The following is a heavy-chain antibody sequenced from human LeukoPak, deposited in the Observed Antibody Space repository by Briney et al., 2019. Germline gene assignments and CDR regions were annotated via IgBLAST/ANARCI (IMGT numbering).Heavy chain of an antibody. J-gene: IGHJ4*02. Sequence: PGRSLRLSCAASGFTFSTYGVHWVRQAPGKGLEWVAVASHDGGNKYYADSVKGRFTISRDNSKNTLYLQMNSLRAEDTAVYYCAKDMTTVTTFTLYWGQGTLVTVSS. V-gene: IGHV3-30*18. CDR2: ASHDGGNK. CDR1: GFTFSTYG. D-gene: IGHD4-17*01. CDR3: AKDMTTVTTFTLY.